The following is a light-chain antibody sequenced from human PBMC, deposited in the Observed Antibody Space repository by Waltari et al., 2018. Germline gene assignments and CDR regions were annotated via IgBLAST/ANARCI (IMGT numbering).Light chain of an antibody. CDR1: SGNIASNY. CDR3: QSYDLNSRVV. CDR2: EDT. V-gene: IGLV6-57*03. J-gene: IGLJ2*01. Sequence: FMLTQPHSVSESPGKTVTISCTRSSGNIASNYVQWYQQRPGGAPTPIIYEDTQRPSGARDPVSGSLDSPPHSASLTICGLVTEDEADYYCQSYDLNSRVVFGGRTKLTVL.